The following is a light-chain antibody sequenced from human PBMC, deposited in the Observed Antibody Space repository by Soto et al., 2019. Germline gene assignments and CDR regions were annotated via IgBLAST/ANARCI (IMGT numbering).Light chain of an antibody. Sequence: DIQMTQSPSTLSASVGDRVTITCRASQSISYWLAWHQQKPGKAPNLLIYKASTLESGAPSRFSGSGSGTEFTLTINSLQPDDFATYYCQQYNSYPLTFGGGTKVEIK. V-gene: IGKV1-5*03. CDR2: KAS. CDR1: QSISYW. CDR3: QQYNSYPLT. J-gene: IGKJ4*01.